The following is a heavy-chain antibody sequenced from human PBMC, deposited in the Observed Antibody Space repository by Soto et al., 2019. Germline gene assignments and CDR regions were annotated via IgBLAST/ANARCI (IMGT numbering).Heavy chain of an antibody. D-gene: IGHD5-12*01. CDR2: INPILGTP. Sequence: RASVKVSCKASGATYSTSAISWLRQAPGQGLEWMGGINPILGTPDYAHKFQGRVTITADESTSTVYMELGSLRSEDTALYFCARGGVDVVATSAFDYWGQGTLVTVSS. V-gene: IGHV1-69*13. CDR1: GATYSTSA. CDR3: ARGGVDVVATSAFDY. J-gene: IGHJ4*02.